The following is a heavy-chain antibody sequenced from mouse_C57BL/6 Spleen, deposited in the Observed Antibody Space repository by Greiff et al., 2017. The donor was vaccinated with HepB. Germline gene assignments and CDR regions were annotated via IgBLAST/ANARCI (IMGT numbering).Heavy chain of an antibody. CDR2: INPNNGGT. Sequence: EVKLQQSGPELVKPGASVKISCKASGYTFTDYYMNWVKQSHGKSLEWIGDINPNNGGTSYNQKFKGKATLTVDKSSSTAYMELRSLTSEDSAVYYCARSDGNYETYWGQGTLVTVSA. V-gene: IGHV1-26*01. J-gene: IGHJ3*01. CDR3: ARSDGNYETY. D-gene: IGHD2-1*01. CDR1: GYTFTDYY.